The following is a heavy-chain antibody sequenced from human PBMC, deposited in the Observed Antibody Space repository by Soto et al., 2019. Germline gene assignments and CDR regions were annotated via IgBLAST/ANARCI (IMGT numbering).Heavy chain of an antibody. CDR2: MNPNSGNT. Sequence: ASVKVSCKASGYTFTSCDINWVLQATGQGLEWMGWMNPNSGNTGYAQKFQGRVTMTRNTSISTAYMELSSLRSEDTAVYYCAAYSRQLGVFDYWGQGNLVTVSS. V-gene: IGHV1-8*01. CDR1: GYTFTSCD. J-gene: IGHJ4*02. D-gene: IGHD6-6*01. CDR3: AAYSRQLGVFDY.